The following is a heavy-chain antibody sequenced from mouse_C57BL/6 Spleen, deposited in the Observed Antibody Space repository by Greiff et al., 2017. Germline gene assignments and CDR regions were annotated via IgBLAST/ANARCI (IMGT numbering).Heavy chain of an antibody. CDR3: TTQLPPFAY. CDR2: IDPENGDT. J-gene: IGHJ3*01. CDR1: GFNIKDDY. D-gene: IGHD3-1*01. Sequence: VQLQQSGAELVRPGASVKLSCTASGFNIKDDYMHWVKQWPEQGLEWIGWIDPENGDTEYASKFQGKATITADTSSNTAYLQLSSLTSEDTAVYYCTTQLPPFAYWGQGTLVTVSA. V-gene: IGHV14-4*01.